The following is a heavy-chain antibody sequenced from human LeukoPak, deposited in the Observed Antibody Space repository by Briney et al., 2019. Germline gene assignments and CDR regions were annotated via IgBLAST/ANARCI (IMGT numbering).Heavy chain of an antibody. D-gene: IGHD3-10*01. Sequence: ASVKVSCKASGYSFSSFGITWVRQAPGQGLEWMGWISRHNGNTDYAQRFRGRVTLTIDTSTTTADMEVRDLIPDDTAVYYCARHYLGSGSEDYRGQGTLVSVSS. CDR1: GYSFSSFG. V-gene: IGHV1-18*01. J-gene: IGHJ4*02. CDR2: ISRHNGNT. CDR3: ARHYLGSGSEDY.